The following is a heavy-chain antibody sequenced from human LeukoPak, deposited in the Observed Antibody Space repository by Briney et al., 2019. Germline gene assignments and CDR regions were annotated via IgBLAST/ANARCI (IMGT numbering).Heavy chain of an antibody. CDR3: AKDKVVPAATFGY. J-gene: IGHJ4*02. Sequence: GGSLRLSCAASGFTFSSYGMHWVRQAPGKGLEWVAVISYDGSNKYYADSVKGRFTISRDNSKNTLYLQMNSLRAEDTAVYYCAKDKVVPAATFGYWGQGTLVTVSS. D-gene: IGHD2-2*01. CDR1: GFTFSSYG. CDR2: ISYDGSNK. V-gene: IGHV3-30*18.